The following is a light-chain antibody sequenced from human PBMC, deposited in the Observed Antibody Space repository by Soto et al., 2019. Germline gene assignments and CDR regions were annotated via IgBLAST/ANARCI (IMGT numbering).Light chain of an antibody. CDR1: QSVSSNY. J-gene: IGKJ1*01. Sequence: EIVLTQSPGTLSLSPGERATLSCRASQSVSSNYLAWYQRKPGPAPRLLIYGASSRATDIPNRFSGSGSGTDFTLTITRLESEDFAVYFCQQYSGSPPTFGQGTKVEIK. CDR3: QQYSGSPPT. CDR2: GAS. V-gene: IGKV3-20*01.